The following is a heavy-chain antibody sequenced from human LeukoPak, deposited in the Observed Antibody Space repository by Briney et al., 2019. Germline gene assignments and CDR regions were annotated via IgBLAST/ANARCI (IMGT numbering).Heavy chain of an antibody. CDR1: GFTFSSYT. J-gene: IGHJ4*02. CDR2: ISRDGLYI. CDR3: ARSGGPIRFLEGGHFDY. V-gene: IGHV3-21*01. D-gene: IGHD3-3*01. Sequence: PGESLRLSCAASGFTFSSYTVNWVRQAPGKGLEWVSFISRDGLYISYADSVKGRFTISRDNSKNTLYLQMNSLRAEDTAVYYCARSGGPIRFLEGGHFDYWGQGTLVTVSS.